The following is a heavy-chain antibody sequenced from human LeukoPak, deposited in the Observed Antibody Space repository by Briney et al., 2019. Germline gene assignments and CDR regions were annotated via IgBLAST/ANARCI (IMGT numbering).Heavy chain of an antibody. CDR1: GGSISSYY. J-gene: IGHJ4*02. Sequence: PSETLSLTCTVSGGSISSYYWSWIRQPPGKGLEWIGYIYYSGSTNYNPSLKSRVTISVDTSKNQFSLKLSSVTAADTAVYYCARGTNRWPDYWGQGTLVIVSS. V-gene: IGHV4-59*01. CDR3: ARGTNRWPDY. CDR2: IYYSGST. D-gene: IGHD2-15*01.